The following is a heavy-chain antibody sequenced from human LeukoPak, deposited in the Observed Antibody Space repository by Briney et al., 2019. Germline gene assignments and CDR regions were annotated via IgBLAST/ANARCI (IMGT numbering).Heavy chain of an antibody. CDR2: MNSGSHYK. CDR3: VRSTSPPQFDY. D-gene: IGHD2-2*01. V-gene: IGHV3-21*01. Sequence: GGSLRLSCTASGFNFDTYPMNWVRQAPGKGLEWVPSMNSGSHYKEYAHSVKGRFIISRDNAKNSLYLQMNSLRAEDTAVYYCVRSTSPPQFDYWGQGILVSVSS. J-gene: IGHJ4*02. CDR1: GFNFDTYP.